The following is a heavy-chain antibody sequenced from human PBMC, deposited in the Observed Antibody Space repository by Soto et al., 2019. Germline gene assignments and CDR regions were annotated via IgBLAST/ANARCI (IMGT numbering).Heavy chain of an antibody. CDR2: IYHSGST. Sequence: ETLSLTCAVSGYSISSCYYWGWIRQPPGKGLEWIGSIYHSGSTYYNPSLKSRVTISVDTSKNQFSLKLSSVTAADTAVYYCARGKLEATDYWGQGTLVTVSS. CDR1: GYSISSCYY. CDR3: ARGKLEATDY. D-gene: IGHD1-1*01. V-gene: IGHV4-38-2*01. J-gene: IGHJ4*02.